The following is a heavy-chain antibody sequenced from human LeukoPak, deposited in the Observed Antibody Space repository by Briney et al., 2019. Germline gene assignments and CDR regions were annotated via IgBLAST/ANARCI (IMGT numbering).Heavy chain of an antibody. CDR3: ARSDSSGWQDAFDI. Sequence: SVKVSCKASGGTFSSYAISWVRQAPGQGLEWMGGIIPIFGTANYAQKFQGRVTITTDESTSTAYMELSSLRSEDTAVYYCARSDSSGWQDAFDIWGQGTMVTVSS. D-gene: IGHD6-19*01. CDR2: IIPIFGTA. J-gene: IGHJ3*02. CDR1: GGTFSSYA. V-gene: IGHV1-69*05.